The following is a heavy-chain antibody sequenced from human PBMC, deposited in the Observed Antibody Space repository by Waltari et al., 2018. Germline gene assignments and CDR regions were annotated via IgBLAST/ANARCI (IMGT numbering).Heavy chain of an antibody. V-gene: IGHV3-30*01. CDR3: AGSGDSSSAAFDY. CDR2: ISYDGSNK. J-gene: IGHJ4*02. Sequence: QVQLVESGGGVVQPGRSLRLSCAASGFTLSSYAMHWVRQAPGKGLEWVEVISYDGSNKYYADSVKGRFTISRDNSKNTLYLQMNSLRAEDTAVYYCAGSGDSSSAAFDYWGQGTLVTVSS. D-gene: IGHD6-6*01. CDR1: GFTLSSYA.